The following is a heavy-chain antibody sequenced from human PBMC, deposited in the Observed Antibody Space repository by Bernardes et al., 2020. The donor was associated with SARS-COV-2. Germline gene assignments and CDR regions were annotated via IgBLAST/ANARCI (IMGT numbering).Heavy chain of an antibody. Sequence: ASVKVSCKASGYTFTDYYMHWVRQAPGQGLEWMGWITPNSGDTNYAQKFQGRVTMTRDTSISTAYMELSRLRSDDTAVYYCAIPPTNYDRYGMDVWGQGTTVTVSS. CDR3: AIPPTNYDRYGMDV. CDR1: GYTFTDYY. D-gene: IGHD3-22*01. CDR2: ITPNSGDT. J-gene: IGHJ6*02. V-gene: IGHV1-2*02.